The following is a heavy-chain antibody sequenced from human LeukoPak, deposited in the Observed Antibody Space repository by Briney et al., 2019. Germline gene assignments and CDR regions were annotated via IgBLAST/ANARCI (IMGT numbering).Heavy chain of an antibody. CDR2: ISGSSNYK. D-gene: IGHD2-2*01. Sequence: GGSLRLSCTTSGFTFGDYGMSWFRQAPGKGLEWVSCISGSSNYKYYADSVEGRLTISRDNAKNSLFLQMNSLRAEDTAVYYCARGYCSSTTCSIDYWGQGTLVTVSS. CDR3: ARGYCSSTTCSIDY. CDR1: GFTFGDYG. J-gene: IGHJ4*02. V-gene: IGHV3-21*01.